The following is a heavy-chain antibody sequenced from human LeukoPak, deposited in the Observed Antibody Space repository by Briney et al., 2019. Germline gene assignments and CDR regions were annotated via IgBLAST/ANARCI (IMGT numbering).Heavy chain of an antibody. CDR1: GFTFSSYS. D-gene: IGHD3-10*01. Sequence: GGSLRLSCAASGFTFSSYSMNWVRQAPGKGLEWVSSISSSSSYIYYADSVKGRFTISRDNSKNTLYLQMNSLRAEDTAVYYCARDGPVGVKRNYWGQGTLVTVSS. CDR2: ISSSSSYI. J-gene: IGHJ4*02. V-gene: IGHV3-21*01. CDR3: ARDGPVGVKRNY.